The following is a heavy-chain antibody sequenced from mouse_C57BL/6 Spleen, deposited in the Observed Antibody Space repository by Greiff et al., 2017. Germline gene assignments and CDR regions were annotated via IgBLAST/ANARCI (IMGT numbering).Heavy chain of an antibody. V-gene: IGHV1-61*01. J-gene: IGHJ4*01. CDR1: GYTFTSYW. D-gene: IGHD3-3*01. CDR3: ARRDGGYYAMDY. CDR2: IYPSASET. Sequence: QVHVKQPGAELVRPGSSVKLSCKASGYTFTSYWMDWVKQRPGQGLEWIGNIYPSASETHYNQKFKDKATLTVDKSSSTAYMQLSSLTSEDSAVYDCARRDGGYYAMDYWGQGTSVTVSS.